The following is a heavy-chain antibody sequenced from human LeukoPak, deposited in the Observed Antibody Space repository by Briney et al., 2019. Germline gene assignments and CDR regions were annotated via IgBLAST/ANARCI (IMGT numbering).Heavy chain of an antibody. V-gene: IGHV3-23*01. CDR1: GFTFSSYA. Sequence: GGSLRLSCAASGFTFSSYAMSWVRQAPGKGLEWVSAISGSDGSTYYADSVKGRFTISRDNSKNTLYLQVNSLSAEGTAVYYCEKDLGGSGAYRPYWGQGSVVTVSS. J-gene: IGHJ4*02. D-gene: IGHD3-3*01. CDR3: EKDLGGSGAYRPY. CDR2: ISGSDGST.